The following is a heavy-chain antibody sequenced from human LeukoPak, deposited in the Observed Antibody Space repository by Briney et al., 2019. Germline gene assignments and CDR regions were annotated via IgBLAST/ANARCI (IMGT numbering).Heavy chain of an antibody. CDR1: GFTLSSYA. CDR3: AKGLLTAGSHNCMDV. J-gene: IGHJ6*03. CDR2: IDTRGTGT. Sequence: GGSLRLSCAASGFTLSSYAMSWVRQAPGRGLGWVSTIDTRGTGTFYADSVKGRFTISRDNSKNTLFVQMSGLRAEDTAVYYCAKGLLTAGSHNCMDVWGKGTTVTVSS. V-gene: IGHV3-23*05. D-gene: IGHD2-21*02.